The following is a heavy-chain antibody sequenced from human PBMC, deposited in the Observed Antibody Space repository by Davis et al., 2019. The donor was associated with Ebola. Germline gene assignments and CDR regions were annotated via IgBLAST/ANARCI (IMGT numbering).Heavy chain of an antibody. Sequence: GESLKISCAASGFTFSNYAMSWVRQAPGGGLEWVSGISASGADIKYADSVKGRFSLSRDNSKNTLYMEMNSLRVEDTAVYYCLGDPNWAFGYWGQGTLVTVSS. CDR3: LGDPNWAFGY. J-gene: IGHJ4*02. D-gene: IGHD7-27*01. V-gene: IGHV3-23*01. CDR2: ISASGADI. CDR1: GFTFSNYA.